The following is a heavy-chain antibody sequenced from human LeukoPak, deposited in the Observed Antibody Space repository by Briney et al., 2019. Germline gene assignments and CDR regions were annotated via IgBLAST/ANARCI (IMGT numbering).Heavy chain of an antibody. CDR2: INPSRGST. Sequence: GASVKVSCKASGYTFTSYYIYWVRQAPGQGLEWMGIINPSRGSTNYAQRFRGRVTMTRDMSTSTVYMELSSLRSEDTAIYYCARGGHVRVYDNSAYYGHEWGQGTLVTVSS. V-gene: IGHV1-46*01. CDR1: GYTFTSYY. CDR3: ARGGHVRVYDNSAYYGHE. D-gene: IGHD3-22*01. J-gene: IGHJ4*02.